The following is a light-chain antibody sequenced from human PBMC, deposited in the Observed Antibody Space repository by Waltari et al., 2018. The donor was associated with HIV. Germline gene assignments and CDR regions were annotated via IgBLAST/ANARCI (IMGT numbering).Light chain of an antibody. Sequence: QSALTQPPSASGSLGQSVTISCTGTSSDVGGYNYVSWYQQHPGKTPKLMIYEVSKLPSGVPDRFSGSKSGNTASLTGSGLQAEDEADYYCTSYAGSNNVVFGRGTKLTVL. J-gene: IGLJ2*01. CDR2: EVS. CDR3: TSYAGSNNVV. V-gene: IGLV2-8*01. CDR1: SSDVGGYNY.